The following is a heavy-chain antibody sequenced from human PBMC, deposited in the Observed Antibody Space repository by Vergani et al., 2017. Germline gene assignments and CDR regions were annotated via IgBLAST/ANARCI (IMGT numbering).Heavy chain of an antibody. Sequence: EVHLVESGGGLVQPGKSLRLSCVTSGFTFDDYAMHWVRQAPGKGLEWVSGISWSGRNTGFADSVKGRFTVSRDNAKNSLFLQMNSLRDEDTAVYYCAKDLGGCNSISCSYYMDVWGKGTTVTV. V-gene: IGHV3-9*01. CDR1: GFTFDDYA. J-gene: IGHJ6*03. CDR3: AKDLGGCNSISCSYYMDV. D-gene: IGHD2/OR15-2a*01. CDR2: ISWSGRNT.